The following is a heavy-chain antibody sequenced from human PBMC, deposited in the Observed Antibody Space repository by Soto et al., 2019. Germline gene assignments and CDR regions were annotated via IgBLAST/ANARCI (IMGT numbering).Heavy chain of an antibody. CDR3: ARLGDFWSGYPNWFDP. D-gene: IGHD3-3*01. Sequence: ASVKVSCKASGYTFTSYAMHWVRQAPGQRLEWMGWINAGNGNTKYSQKFQGRVTITRDTSASTAYMELSSLRSEDTAVYYCARLGDFWSGYPNWFDPWGQGTLVTSPQ. V-gene: IGHV1-3*01. CDR2: INAGNGNT. J-gene: IGHJ5*02. CDR1: GYTFTSYA.